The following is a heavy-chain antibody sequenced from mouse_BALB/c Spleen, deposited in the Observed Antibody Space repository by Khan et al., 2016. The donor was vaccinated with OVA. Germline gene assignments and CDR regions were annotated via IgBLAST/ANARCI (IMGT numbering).Heavy chain of an antibody. CDR1: GYNITDYY. Sequence: MQLVQSGAELVKPGASVKFSCKASGYNITDYYMHSMKQRPGQGLEWMGRINTETGDLTYEANFQGQAAITVDTSASTAYLQLNNLKSDDTAVYFCARSTIHYYGSYAMDYWGQGTSVTVSS. CDR2: INTETGDL. V-gene: IGHV14-1*02. CDR3: ARSTIHYYGSYAMDY. D-gene: IGHD1-2*01. J-gene: IGHJ4*01.